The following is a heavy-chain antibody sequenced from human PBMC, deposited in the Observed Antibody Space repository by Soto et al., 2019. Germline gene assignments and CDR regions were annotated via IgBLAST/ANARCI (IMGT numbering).Heavy chain of an antibody. CDR1: GFTFSSYS. Sequence: EVQLVESGGGLVQPGGSLRLSCAASGFTFSSYSMNWVRQAPGKGLEWVSYISSSSSTIYYADSVKGRFTISRDNAKNSLYLQMNSLRAEDTAVYYCARGYYDSSGYYGVFDYWGQGTLVTVSS. CDR2: ISSSSSTI. J-gene: IGHJ4*02. V-gene: IGHV3-48*01. CDR3: ARGYYDSSGYYGVFDY. D-gene: IGHD3-22*01.